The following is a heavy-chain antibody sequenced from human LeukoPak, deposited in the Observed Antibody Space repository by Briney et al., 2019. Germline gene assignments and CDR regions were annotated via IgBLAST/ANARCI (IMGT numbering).Heavy chain of an antibody. V-gene: IGHV3-74*01. D-gene: IGHD5-24*01. J-gene: IGHJ4*02. CDR2: INRDGSST. Sequence: GGSLRLSCAASGFTFSSYWMHWVRQAAGKGLEWVSRINRDGSSTSYADSVKGRLTISRENAKNTLYLQMNRLRAEDTAVYYCARGDCYNLIDYLGQGTLATVSS. CDR3: ARGDCYNLIDY. CDR1: GFTFSSYW.